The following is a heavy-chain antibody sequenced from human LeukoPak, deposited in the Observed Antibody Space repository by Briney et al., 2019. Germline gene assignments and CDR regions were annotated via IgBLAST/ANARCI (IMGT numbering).Heavy chain of an antibody. CDR3: ARHCSGGSCSVADDAFDI. CDR1: GGSISRGGYS. CDR2: FYYSGST. Sequence: SETLSLTCAVSGGSISRGGYSWSWIRQPPGKGLEWIGYFYYSGSTYYNPALKSRVTISLDTSKNQFSLKLSSVTAADTAVYYCARHCSGGSCSVADDAFDIWGQGTMVTVSS. D-gene: IGHD2-15*01. J-gene: IGHJ3*02. V-gene: IGHV4-30-4*07.